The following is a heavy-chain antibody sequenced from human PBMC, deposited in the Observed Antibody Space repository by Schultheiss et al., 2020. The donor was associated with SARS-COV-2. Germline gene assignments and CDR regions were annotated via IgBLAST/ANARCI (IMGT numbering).Heavy chain of an antibody. CDR1: GFTFSSYW. CDR2: IKQDGSEK. CDR3: AWEGGGTTRLYYGMDV. V-gene: IGHV3-7*03. D-gene: IGHD1-7*01. J-gene: IGHJ6*02. Sequence: GSLKISCAASGFTFSSYWMSWVRQAPGKGLEWVANIKQDGSEKYYVDSVKGRFTISRDNAKNSLYLQMNSLRAEDTAVYYCAWEGGGTTRLYYGMDVWGQGTTVTVSS.